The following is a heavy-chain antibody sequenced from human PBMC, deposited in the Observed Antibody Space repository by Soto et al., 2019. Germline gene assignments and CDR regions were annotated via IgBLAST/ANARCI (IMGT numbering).Heavy chain of an antibody. D-gene: IGHD4-17*01. CDR1: GYTFTSYG. V-gene: IGHV1-18*01. CDR3: AREGAYGGKGDYYYSGMGV. CDR2: ISAYNGNT. J-gene: IGHJ6*02. Sequence: ASVKVSCKASGYTFTSYGISWVRQAPGQGLEWMGWISAYNGNTNYAQKLQGRVTMTTDTSTSTAYMELRSLRSDDTAVYYCAREGAYGGKGDYYYSGMGVGGQGTRVTVSS.